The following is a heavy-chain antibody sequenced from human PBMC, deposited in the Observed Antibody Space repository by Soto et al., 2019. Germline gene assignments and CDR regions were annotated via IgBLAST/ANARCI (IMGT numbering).Heavy chain of an antibody. J-gene: IGHJ3*02. CDR1: GFTFSSYA. Sequence: QVMESGGDLVQPGGSLRLSCAVSGFTFSSYAMSWVRQAXXXGXEWVSAVSPSGTNTYYADSVKGRFTISRDNSXXTLYLXMTXLXXXDTAVYFCAKVGWSPVNAFDIWGQGTVVTVSS. D-gene: IGHD4-17*01. CDR2: VSPSGTNT. V-gene: IGHV3-23*01. CDR3: AKVGWSPVNAFDI.